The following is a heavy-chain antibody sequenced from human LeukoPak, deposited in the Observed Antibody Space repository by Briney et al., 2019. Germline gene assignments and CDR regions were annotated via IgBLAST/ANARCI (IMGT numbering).Heavy chain of an antibody. V-gene: IGHV4-61*01. CDR2: IYYSGST. Sequence: SETLSLTCTVSGGSVSSGSYYWSWIRQPPGKGLEWIGYIYYSGSTNYNPSLKSRVTISVDASKNQFSLKLSSVTAADTAVYYCARDRDGDYVWGQGTLVTVSS. CDR3: ARDRDGDYV. J-gene: IGHJ1*01. CDR1: GGSVSSGSYY. D-gene: IGHD4-17*01.